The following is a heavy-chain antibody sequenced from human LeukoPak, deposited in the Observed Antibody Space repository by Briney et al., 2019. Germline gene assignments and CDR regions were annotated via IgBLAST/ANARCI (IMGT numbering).Heavy chain of an antibody. D-gene: IGHD6-13*01. Sequence: GRSLRLSCAASGFTLNNYGMHYVRQAPGKGLEWVAVISDDGRNKNYADSVKGRFTISRDSSNNTLYLQMNSLRAEDTGVYFCAKDRETTASGTFDFRGQGTLVTVSS. CDR2: ISDDGRNK. CDR3: AKDRETTASGTFDF. CDR1: GFTLNNYG. V-gene: IGHV3-30*18. J-gene: IGHJ4*02.